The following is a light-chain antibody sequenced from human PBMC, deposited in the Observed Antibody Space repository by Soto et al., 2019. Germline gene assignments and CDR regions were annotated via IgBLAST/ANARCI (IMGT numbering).Light chain of an antibody. CDR1: QGISSS. CDR2: AAS. V-gene: IGKV1-9*01. CDR3: QQLNTYPPTT. Sequence: DIQLTQPPSSLSASVGDRVTITCRASQGISSSLAWYQQQPGKTRNLLIYAASTLQSGVPLSFSGSGSGTEFPLTISSLEPEDLATYYCQQLNTYPPTTFGQGTRLEIK. J-gene: IGKJ5*01.